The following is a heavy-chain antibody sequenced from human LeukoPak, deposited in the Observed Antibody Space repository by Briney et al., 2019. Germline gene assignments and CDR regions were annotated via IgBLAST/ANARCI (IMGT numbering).Heavy chain of an antibody. J-gene: IGHJ4*02. CDR3: ARGGWSLRFDN. CDR1: GGSISSYY. Sequence: PSETLSLTCTVSGGSISSYYWSWIRQPPGEGLEWIGEINHSGSTNYNPSLKSRVTISVDTPKNQFSLKLSSVTAADTAVYYCARGGWSLRFDNWGQGTLVTVSS. V-gene: IGHV4-34*01. D-gene: IGHD6-19*01. CDR2: INHSGST.